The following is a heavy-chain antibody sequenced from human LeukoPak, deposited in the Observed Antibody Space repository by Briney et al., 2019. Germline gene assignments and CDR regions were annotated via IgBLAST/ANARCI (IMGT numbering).Heavy chain of an antibody. J-gene: IGHJ4*02. Sequence: GGSLRLSCAASGFTVSSNYMSWVRQAPGKGLEWVSAITGSDGSTYYADSVKGRFTISRDNSKNTLYLQMNSLRAEDTAVYYCATHTSGYYSIDYWGQGTLVTVSS. D-gene: IGHD3-22*01. CDR3: ATHTSGYYSIDY. V-gene: IGHV3-23*01. CDR1: GFTVSSNY. CDR2: ITGSDGST.